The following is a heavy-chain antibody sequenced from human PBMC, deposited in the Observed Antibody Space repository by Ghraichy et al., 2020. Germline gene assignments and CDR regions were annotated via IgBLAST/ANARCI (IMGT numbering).Heavy chain of an antibody. CDR3: ARFFCTLSTCYIQ. CDR1: GFSLIESF. Sequence: GGSLRLSCAASGFSLIESFMHWIRQTPGEGPVWVSRIRGDGESSMYADSVKGRFTISRDVAKNTLFLQMDSLTVEDTAVYYRARFFCTLSTCYIQWGQGTTVTVSS. CDR2: IRGDGESS. D-gene: IGHD3/OR15-3a*01. J-gene: IGHJ4*02. V-gene: IGHV3-74*03.